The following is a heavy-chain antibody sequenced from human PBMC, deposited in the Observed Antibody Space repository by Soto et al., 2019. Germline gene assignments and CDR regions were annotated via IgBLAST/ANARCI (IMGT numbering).Heavy chain of an antibody. CDR1: GYIFTNSY. V-gene: IGHV1-46*01. Sequence: QVQLVQSGAEVKKPGASVKVSFKASGYIFTNSYIHWVRQAPGQGLEWMALLNPNGGSTNYAQNFQGRVTVTRDTSTSTVYMELTSLTSEDTAVYYCARNLAAGDYWGQGTLVTVSS. D-gene: IGHD6-13*01. CDR2: LNPNGGST. CDR3: ARNLAAGDY. J-gene: IGHJ4*02.